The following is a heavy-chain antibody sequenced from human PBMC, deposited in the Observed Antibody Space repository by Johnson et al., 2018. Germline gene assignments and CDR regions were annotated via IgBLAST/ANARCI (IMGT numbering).Heavy chain of an antibody. CDR2: IYPSGST. CDR1: GGSISRYY. D-gene: IGHD6-13*01. J-gene: IGHJ2*01. CDR3: ARALAYDSTWNWYFDL. V-gene: IGHV4-4*07. Sequence: QVQLQESGPGLVKPSETLSLTCTVSGGSISRYYWSWIRQPAGKGLEWIGRIYPSGSTNYNPSLKSRLPMSVDTSKNQFSLKLSSVTAADTALYYCARALAYDSTWNWYFDLWGRGTQVTVSS.